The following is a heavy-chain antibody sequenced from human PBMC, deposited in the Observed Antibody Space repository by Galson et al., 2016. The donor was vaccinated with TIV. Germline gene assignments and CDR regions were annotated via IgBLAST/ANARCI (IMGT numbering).Heavy chain of an antibody. CDR3: ASDRNTAFDTYHYYYGMDV. CDR1: GGSFSTHT. D-gene: IGHD5-18*01. Sequence: SVKVSCKASGGSFSTHTFNWVRQAPGQGLEWMGGIVPLFRTTNYAQKFQGRVTITADESTNTAYMELNSLRSGDTAVYYCASDRNTAFDTYHYYYGMDVWGQGTTVTVSS. V-gene: IGHV1-69*13. J-gene: IGHJ6*02. CDR2: IVPLFRTT.